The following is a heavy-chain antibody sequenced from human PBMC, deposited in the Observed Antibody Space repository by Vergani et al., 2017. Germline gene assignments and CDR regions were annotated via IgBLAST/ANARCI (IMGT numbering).Heavy chain of an antibody. CDR3: GTDSLWFGDSNQVFDY. CDR2: ISGSGGST. V-gene: IGHV3-23*01. CDR1: GFTFSSYA. J-gene: IGHJ4*02. Sequence: EVQLLESGGGLVQPGGSLRLSCAASGFTFSSYAMSWVRQAPGKGLEWVSAISGSGGSTYSADSVKGRFTISRDNSKTTLYLQMNSLRAEDTAVYYCGTDSLWFGDSNQVFDYWGQGTLVTVSS. D-gene: IGHD3-10*01.